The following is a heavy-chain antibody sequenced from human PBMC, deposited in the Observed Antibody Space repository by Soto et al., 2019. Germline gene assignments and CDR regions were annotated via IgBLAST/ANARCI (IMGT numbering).Heavy chain of an antibody. CDR2: IIPILGIA. Sequence: QVQLVQSGAEVKKPGSSVKVSCKASGGTFSSYTISWVRQAPGQGLEWMGRIIPILGIANYAQKFQGRVTXTXDKXTSTAYMELSSVRSEDTAVYYCAITPVGATLYFDYWGQGTLVTVSS. CDR1: GGTFSSYT. J-gene: IGHJ4*02. CDR3: AITPVGATLYFDY. D-gene: IGHD1-26*01. V-gene: IGHV1-69*02.